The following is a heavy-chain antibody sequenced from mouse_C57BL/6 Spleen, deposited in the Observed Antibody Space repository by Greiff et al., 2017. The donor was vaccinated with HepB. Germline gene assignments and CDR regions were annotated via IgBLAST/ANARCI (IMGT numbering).Heavy chain of an antibody. CDR1: GFSLTSYG. CDR3: ARMGYDGYYGGAMDY. V-gene: IGHV2-2*01. D-gene: IGHD2-3*01. Sequence: QVQLQQSGPGLVQPSQSLSITCTVSGFSLTSYGVHWVRQSPGKGLEWLGVIWSGGSTDYNAAFISRLSISKDNSKSQVFFKMNSLQADDTAIYYCARMGYDGYYGGAMDYWGQGTSVTVSS. CDR2: IWSGGST. J-gene: IGHJ4*01.